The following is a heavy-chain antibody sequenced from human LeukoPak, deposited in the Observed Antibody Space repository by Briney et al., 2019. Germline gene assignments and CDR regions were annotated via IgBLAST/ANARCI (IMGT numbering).Heavy chain of an antibody. D-gene: IGHD3-10*01. V-gene: IGHV4-34*01. J-gene: IGHJ6*03. Sequence: SETLSLTCAVYGGSFSGYYWSWIRQPPGKGLEWIGEINHSGSTNYNPSLKSRVTISVDTSKNQFSLKLSSVTAADTAVYYCARLSYRGVKFYYYYYMDVWGKGTTVTISS. CDR2: INHSGST. CDR3: ARLSYRGVKFYYYYYMDV. CDR1: GGSFSGYY.